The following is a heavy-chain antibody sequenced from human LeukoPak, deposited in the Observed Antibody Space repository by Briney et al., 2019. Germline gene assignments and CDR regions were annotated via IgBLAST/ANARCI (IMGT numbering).Heavy chain of an antibody. J-gene: IGHJ4*02. Sequence: PRGSLRLSCAASGFTFSSYSMNWVRQAPGKGLEWVSSISSSSSYIYYAYSVKGRFTISRDNAKNSLYLQMNSLRAEDTAVYYCARDLTGHGSDDEGPSDYWGQGTLVTVSS. CDR3: ARDLTGHGSDDEGPSDY. CDR1: GFTFSSYS. D-gene: IGHD2-21*02. CDR2: ISSSSSYI. V-gene: IGHV3-21*01.